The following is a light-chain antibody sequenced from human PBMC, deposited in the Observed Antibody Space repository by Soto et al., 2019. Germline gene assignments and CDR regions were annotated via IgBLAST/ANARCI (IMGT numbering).Light chain of an antibody. V-gene: IGLV4-69*01. J-gene: IGLJ3*02. Sequence: QLVLTQSPSASASLGASVKLTCTLSSGHSSYAIAWHQQQPEKGPRYLMNVNSDGSHSKWDGIPDRFSGSSSGAERYLTISSLQSEDEADYYCQTWGTGIRVFGGGTKLTVL. CDR2: VNSDGSH. CDR3: QTWGTGIRV. CDR1: SGHSSYA.